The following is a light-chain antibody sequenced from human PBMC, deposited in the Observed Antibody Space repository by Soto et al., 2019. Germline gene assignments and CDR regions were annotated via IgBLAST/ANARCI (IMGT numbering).Light chain of an antibody. CDR2: TAS. Sequence: DIQMTQSPSSLSASVGDRVTITCRASQPISNCLNLYQQKPGKAPKLLIYTASSLQSGVPSSSSGSGTGTEYTPTISSRQPQEFATFYCQQRSSTLTYTFGEGTKLEIK. CDR1: QPISNC. V-gene: IGKV1-39*01. CDR3: QQRSSTLTYT. J-gene: IGKJ2*01.